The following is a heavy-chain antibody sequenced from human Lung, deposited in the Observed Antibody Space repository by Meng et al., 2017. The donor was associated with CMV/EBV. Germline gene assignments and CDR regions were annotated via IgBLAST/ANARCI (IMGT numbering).Heavy chain of an antibody. D-gene: IGHD4-11*01. CDR3: ASGRGYSA. Sequence: GGSLRLFCAASGFTFRSLWMSWVRRAPGKGLEWVANINQDGTEKHYVDSVRGRFTISRDNAKNSLCLQMSSLTVEDTAVYYCASGRGYSAWGQGTLVTVSS. CDR1: GFTFRSLW. CDR2: INQDGTEK. J-gene: IGHJ5*02. V-gene: IGHV3-7*01.